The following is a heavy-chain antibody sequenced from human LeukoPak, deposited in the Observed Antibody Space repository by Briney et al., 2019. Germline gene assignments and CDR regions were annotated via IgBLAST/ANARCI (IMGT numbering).Heavy chain of an antibody. CDR2: ISSSGSTI. CDR3: ARAKTSMVRGEDYYYYYMDV. V-gene: IGHV3-11*04. Sequence: PGGSLRLSCAASGFTFSDYYMSWIRQAPGKGLEWVSYISSSGSTICYADSVKGRFTISRDNAKNSLYLQMNSLRAEDTAVYYCARAKTSMVRGEDYYYYYMDVWGKGTTVTVSS. CDR1: GFTFSDYY. D-gene: IGHD3-10*01. J-gene: IGHJ6*03.